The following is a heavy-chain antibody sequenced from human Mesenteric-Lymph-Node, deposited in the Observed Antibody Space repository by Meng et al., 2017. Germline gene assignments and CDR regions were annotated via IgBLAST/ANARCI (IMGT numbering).Heavy chain of an antibody. V-gene: IGHV3-9*01. CDR2: ISWNSGSI. J-gene: IGHJ4*02. CDR3: ARGRYSSSSGIRFDY. Sequence: WIRQPPGKGLEWVSGISWNSGSIGYADSVKGRFTISRDNAKNSLYLQMNSLRAEDTAVYYCARGRYSSSSGIRFDYWGQGTLVTVSS. D-gene: IGHD6-6*01.